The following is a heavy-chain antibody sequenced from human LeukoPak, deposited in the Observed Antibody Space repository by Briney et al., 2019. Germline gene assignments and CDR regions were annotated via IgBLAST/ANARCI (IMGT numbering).Heavy chain of an antibody. Sequence: GGSLRLSCAASGFTFSTYSMNWVRQAPGKGLEWVSSIISSSSYIYYADSVKGRFTISRDNAKNSLYLQMNSLRAEDTAVYYCAKDKGAHDSSGWYWGAFDIWGQGTMVTVSS. CDR3: AKDKGAHDSSGWYWGAFDI. CDR2: IISSSSYI. CDR1: GFTFSTYS. D-gene: IGHD6-19*01. J-gene: IGHJ3*02. V-gene: IGHV3-21*01.